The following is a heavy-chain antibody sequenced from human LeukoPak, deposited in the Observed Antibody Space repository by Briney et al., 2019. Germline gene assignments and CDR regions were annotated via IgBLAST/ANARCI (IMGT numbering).Heavy chain of an antibody. CDR2: IYTRGST. J-gene: IGHJ3*02. CDR1: GGSINNYY. D-gene: IGHD2-15*01. CDR3: ARGRYCSADICSGGDAFDI. Sequence: SETLSLTCTVSGGSINNYYGSWIRQPAGKGLEGIGRIYTRGSTNYNASLKSRVTMSVDTSKNQSSLKLSSVTAADTAVYYCARGRYCSADICSGGDAFDIWGQGTMVSVSS. V-gene: IGHV4-4*07.